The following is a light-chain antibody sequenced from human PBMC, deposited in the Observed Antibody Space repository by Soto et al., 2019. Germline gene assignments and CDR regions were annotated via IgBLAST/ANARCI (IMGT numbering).Light chain of an antibody. V-gene: IGKV3-20*01. Sequence: EIVLTQSPGTLSLSPGERATLSCRASQSVSSSYLAWYQQKPGQAPRLLIYGASSRATGIPDRFSGSGSGTDFTLTISRLVPEDFAVYYCQQYGSSQTFSQGTKVDIK. CDR2: GAS. CDR3: QQYGSSQT. CDR1: QSVSSSY. J-gene: IGKJ1*01.